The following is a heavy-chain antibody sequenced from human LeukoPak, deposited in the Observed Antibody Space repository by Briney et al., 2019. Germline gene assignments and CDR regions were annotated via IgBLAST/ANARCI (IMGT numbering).Heavy chain of an antibody. Sequence: SETLSLTCTVSGGSISSGGYYWSWIRQHPGEGLGWVGYIYYSGSTYYNPSLKSRVTISVDTSKNQFSLKLSSVTAADTAVYYCARESQGYSSGWYEADAFDIWGQGTMVTVSS. CDR3: ARESQGYSSGWYEADAFDI. D-gene: IGHD6-19*01. J-gene: IGHJ3*02. CDR2: IYYSGST. V-gene: IGHV4-31*03. CDR1: GGSISSGGYY.